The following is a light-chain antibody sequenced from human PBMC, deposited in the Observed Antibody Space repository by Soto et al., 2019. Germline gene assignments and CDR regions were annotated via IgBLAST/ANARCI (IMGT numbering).Light chain of an antibody. CDR3: SSYAGSNNFV. V-gene: IGLV2-14*01. Sequence: QSALTQPASVSGSPGQSITISCTGTSSDVGGYTYVSWYQQHPGKAPKLMIYEVSSRPSGVSNRFSGSKSDNTASLTISGLQAEDEADYYCSSYAGSNNFVFGSGTKVTVL. J-gene: IGLJ1*01. CDR2: EVS. CDR1: SSDVGGYTY.